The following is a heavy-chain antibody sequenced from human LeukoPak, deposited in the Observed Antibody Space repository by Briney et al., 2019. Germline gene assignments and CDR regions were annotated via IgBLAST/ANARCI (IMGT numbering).Heavy chain of an antibody. CDR3: LRMGRRAYTLI. CDR1: GFTFSNYW. D-gene: IGHD3-16*01. CDR2: ISSDGSST. J-gene: IGHJ4*02. Sequence: GGSLRLSCAASGFTFSNYWMHWVRQAPGKGLVWVSRISSDGSSTSYADSVKGRFTVSRDNAKNTLYLQMNSLRPEDTAVYYCLRMGRRAYTLIWGQGNLLTVSS. V-gene: IGHV3-74*01.